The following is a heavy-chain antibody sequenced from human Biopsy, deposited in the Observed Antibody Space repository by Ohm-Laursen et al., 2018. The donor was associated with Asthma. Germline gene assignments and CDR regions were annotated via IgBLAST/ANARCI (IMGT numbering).Heavy chain of an antibody. J-gene: IGHJ1*01. CDR3: ARTFHFWSPYHAEHYQL. V-gene: IGHV3-9*01. CDR1: GFKFDEYT. CDR2: ISWSSATI. Sequence: SLRLSRAASGFKFDEYTMHWVRQAPGKGLEWVSGISWSSATIGYADSVEGRFTISRDNAKNSLYLQMNSLRAEDTAVYYCARTFHFWSPYHAEHYQLWGQGTLVTVSS. D-gene: IGHD3-3*02.